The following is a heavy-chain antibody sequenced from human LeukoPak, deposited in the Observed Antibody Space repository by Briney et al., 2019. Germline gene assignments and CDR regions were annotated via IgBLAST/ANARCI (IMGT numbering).Heavy chain of an antibody. V-gene: IGHV4-30-2*01. CDR1: GGSISSGGYY. D-gene: IGHD3-16*01. CDR3: ARDRPEAGGAFDI. CDR2: IYHSGST. Sequence: PSETLSLTCTVSGGSISSGGYYWSWIRQPPGKGLEWIGYIYHSGSTYYNPSLKSRVTISVDRSKNQFSLKLSSVTAADTAVYYCARDRPEAGGAFDIWGQGTMVTVSS. J-gene: IGHJ3*02.